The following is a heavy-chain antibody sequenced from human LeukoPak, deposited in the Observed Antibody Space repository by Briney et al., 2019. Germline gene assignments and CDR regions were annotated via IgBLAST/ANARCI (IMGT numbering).Heavy chain of an antibody. CDR1: GGSIRSSSYY. J-gene: IGHJ4*02. Sequence: SETLSLTCTVSGGSIRSSSYYWGWLRQPPGKGLEWIGSIYYSGSTYYNPSLKSRVTISVGTSKNQFSLKLSSVTAADTAVYYCASPGYYDFWSGYYVEGYYFDYWGQGTLVTVSS. D-gene: IGHD3-3*01. CDR3: ASPGYYDFWSGYYVEGYYFDY. V-gene: IGHV4-39*01. CDR2: IYYSGST.